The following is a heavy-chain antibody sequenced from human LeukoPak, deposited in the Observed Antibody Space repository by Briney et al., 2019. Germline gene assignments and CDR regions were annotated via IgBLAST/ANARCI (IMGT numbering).Heavy chain of an antibody. Sequence: GASVKVSCKASGYTFAGYYMHWVRQAPGQGLEWMGIINPSGGSTTYAQKFQGRVTMTRDTSTSTVYMDLSSLKSEDTAVYYCARDSTPTYYSGTYYFEYWGQGTLVTVSS. CDR3: ARDSTPTYYSGTYYFEY. CDR1: GYTFAGYY. J-gene: IGHJ4*02. V-gene: IGHV1-46*01. D-gene: IGHD1-26*01. CDR2: INPSGGST.